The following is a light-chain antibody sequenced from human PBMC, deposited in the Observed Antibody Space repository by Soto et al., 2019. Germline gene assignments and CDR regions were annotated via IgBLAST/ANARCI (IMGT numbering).Light chain of an antibody. Sequence: EIVLTPSPGTLSFSPGERATLSCRASQSVSSSHLAWYQQKPGQAPRLLIYGASNRATGIPDRFSGSGSGTDFPLTISRLEPEDFAVYYCQQYGSSGTFGQGTKVDIK. CDR1: QSVSSSH. CDR3: QQYGSSGT. V-gene: IGKV3-20*01. CDR2: GAS. J-gene: IGKJ1*01.